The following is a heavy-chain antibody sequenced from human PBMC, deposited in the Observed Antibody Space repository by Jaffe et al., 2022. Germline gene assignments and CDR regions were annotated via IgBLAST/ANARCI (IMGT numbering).Heavy chain of an antibody. D-gene: IGHD3-10*01. CDR2: IYYSGST. V-gene: IGHV4-59*01. CDR1: GGSISSYY. J-gene: IGHJ4*02. Sequence: QVQLQESGPGLVKPSETLSLTCTVSGGSISSYYWSWIRQPPGKGLEWIGYIYYSGSTNYNPSLKSRVTISVDTSKNQFSLKLSSVTAADTAVYYCASWGTYGSGSYYAFDYWGQGTLVTVSS. CDR3: ASWGTYGSGSYYAFDY.